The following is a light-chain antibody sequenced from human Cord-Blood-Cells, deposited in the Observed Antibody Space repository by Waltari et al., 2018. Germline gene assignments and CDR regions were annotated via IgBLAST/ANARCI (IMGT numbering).Light chain of an antibody. J-gene: IGLJ2*01. CDR1: SLYGGSYNH. CDR3: CSYAGSYTYVV. V-gene: IGLV2-11*01. CDR2: DVS. Sequence: QSALTQSRSVSGSPGPSVTIPCTGTSLYGGSYNHFSWYQQHPGKAPQLMIYDVSKRPSGVPDRFSGSKSGNTASLTISGLQAEDEADYYCCSYAGSYTYVVFGGGTKLTVL.